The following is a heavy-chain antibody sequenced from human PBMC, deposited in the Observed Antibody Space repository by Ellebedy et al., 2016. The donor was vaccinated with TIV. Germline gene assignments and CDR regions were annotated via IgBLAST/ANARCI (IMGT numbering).Heavy chain of an antibody. Sequence: GESLKISCAASGFTFSTYGMHWVRQAPGKGLEWVAVIWSDGSHQYYADSVKGRFTISRDNFKNTLFLQMNSLRAEDTAMYYCVRSQIYGAHGVDYFDYWGQGTLVTVSS. CDR2: IWSDGSHQ. V-gene: IGHV3-33*01. CDR3: VRSQIYGAHGVDYFDY. J-gene: IGHJ4*02. D-gene: IGHD4-17*01. CDR1: GFTFSTYG.